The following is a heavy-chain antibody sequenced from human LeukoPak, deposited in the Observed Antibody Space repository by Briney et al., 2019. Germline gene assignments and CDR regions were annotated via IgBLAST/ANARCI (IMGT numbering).Heavy chain of an antibody. CDR3: ARDRGHGFDY. V-gene: IGHV3-53*01. CDR2: IYSGGTT. CDR1: RFTVSSNY. J-gene: IGHJ4*02. Sequence: SGGSLRLSCAASRFTVSSNYMSWVRQAPGKGLEWVSVIYSGGTTYYADSVKGRFTISRDNSDNTLYLQINSLRTEDTAIYHCARDRGHGFDYWGQGTLVTVSS.